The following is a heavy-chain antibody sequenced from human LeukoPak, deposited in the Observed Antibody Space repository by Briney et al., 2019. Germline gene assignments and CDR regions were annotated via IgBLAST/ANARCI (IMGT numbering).Heavy chain of an antibody. CDR1: GFTFSGYE. CDR3: ARDRPYDSIGDPIDY. D-gene: IGHD3-22*01. V-gene: IGHV3-48*03. Sequence: PGGSLRLSCAASGFTFSGYEMNWVRQAPGKGLEWVSYISCSGYGIYYADSVKGRFTISRDNAKNSLYLQMNTLRAEDTAVYYCARDRPYDSIGDPIDYWGQGTLVTVSS. CDR2: ISCSGYGI. J-gene: IGHJ4*02.